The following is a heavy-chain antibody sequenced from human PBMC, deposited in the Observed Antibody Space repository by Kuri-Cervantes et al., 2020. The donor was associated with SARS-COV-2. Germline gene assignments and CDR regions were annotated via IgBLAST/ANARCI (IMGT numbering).Heavy chain of an antibody. D-gene: IGHD3-16*01. CDR1: GYSISSGYY. V-gene: IGHV4-38-2*02. J-gene: IGHJ6*03. Sequence: GSLRLSCTVSGYSISSGYYWNWIRQPPGKGLEWIGHIYHSGSTEYNPFLKSRVIMSVDRSKNHFSLRLSSVTAADTAVYYCGRGTSWAGNYYYYIDVWGKGTTVTVSS. CDR2: IYHSGST. CDR3: GRGTSWAGNYYYYIDV.